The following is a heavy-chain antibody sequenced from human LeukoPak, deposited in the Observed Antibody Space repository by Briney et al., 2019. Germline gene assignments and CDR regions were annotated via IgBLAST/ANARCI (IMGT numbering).Heavy chain of an antibody. CDR2: ISYDGSNK. V-gene: IGHV3-30*18. CDR3: AKDGRAGTGYSSTYTPDAFDI. CDR1: GFTFSNYP. D-gene: IGHD6-13*01. Sequence: GGSLRLSCAASGFTFSNYPMNWVRQAPGKGLEWVAVISYDGSNKYYADSVKGRFTISRDNSKNTLYLQMNSLRAEDTAVYYCAKDGRAGTGYSSTYTPDAFDIWGQGTMVTVSS. J-gene: IGHJ3*02.